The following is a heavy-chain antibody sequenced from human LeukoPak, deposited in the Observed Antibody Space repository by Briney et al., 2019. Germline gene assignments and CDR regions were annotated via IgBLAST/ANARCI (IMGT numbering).Heavy chain of an antibody. Sequence: GGSLRLSCAASGFPFSGNAMHWVRQAPGKGLEWVAVILFDGTEYYADSVKGRFTVSRDNSKNTLYLQMSSLRPEDTAVYYCARAPPSMVRGIYYYYGMDVWGQGTTVTVSS. J-gene: IGHJ6*02. CDR3: ARAPPSMVRGIYYYYGMDV. CDR2: ILFDGTE. V-gene: IGHV3-30*04. CDR1: GFPFSGNA. D-gene: IGHD3-10*01.